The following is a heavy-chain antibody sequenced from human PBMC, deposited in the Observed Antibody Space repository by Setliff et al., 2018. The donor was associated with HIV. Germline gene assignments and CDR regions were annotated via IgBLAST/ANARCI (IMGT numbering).Heavy chain of an antibody. Sequence: PSETLSLTCTVSGGSISSSVYYWGWIRQPPGKGPEWIGSVYYSGSTHYNPSLESRVATSVDTSKNQFSLKLSSVTAADTAVYYCARIVRWELVATSTFFYYYMDVWGKGTTVTVSS. V-gene: IGHV4-39*01. CDR1: GGSISSSVYY. D-gene: IGHD1-26*01. CDR3: ARIVRWELVATSTFFYYYMDV. J-gene: IGHJ6*03. CDR2: VYYSGST.